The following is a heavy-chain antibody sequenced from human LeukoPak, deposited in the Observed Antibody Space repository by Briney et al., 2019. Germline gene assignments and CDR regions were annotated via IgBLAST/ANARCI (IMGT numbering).Heavy chain of an antibody. Sequence: SQTLSLTCAISGDSVSSSSAAWNWIRQSPSRGLEWLGRTYYRSKWYNDYAVSVKSRITINPDTSKNQFSLQLNSVTPEDTAVYYCARELERPPPASTTVTNNWYFDLWGRGTLVTVSS. V-gene: IGHV6-1*01. CDR2: TYYRSKWYN. J-gene: IGHJ2*01. D-gene: IGHD4-17*01. CDR1: GDSVSSSSAA. CDR3: ARELERPPPASTTVTNNWYFDL.